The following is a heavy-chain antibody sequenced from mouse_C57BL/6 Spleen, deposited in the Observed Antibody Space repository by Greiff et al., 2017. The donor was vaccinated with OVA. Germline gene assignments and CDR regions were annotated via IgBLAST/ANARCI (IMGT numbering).Heavy chain of an antibody. J-gene: IGHJ4*01. Sequence: EVKLQESGPELVKPGASVKISCKASGYSFTGYYMNWVKQSPEKSLEWIGEINPSTGGTTYNQKFKAKATLTVDKSSSTAYMQLKSLTSEDSAVYYCARLGQDYAMDYWGQGTSVTVSS. V-gene: IGHV1-42*01. D-gene: IGHD3-3*01. CDR3: ARLGQDYAMDY. CDR1: GYSFTGYY. CDR2: INPSTGGT.